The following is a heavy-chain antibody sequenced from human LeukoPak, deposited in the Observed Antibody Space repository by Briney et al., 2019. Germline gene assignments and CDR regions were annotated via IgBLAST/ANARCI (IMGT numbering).Heavy chain of an antibody. CDR1: GFTFSSYG. D-gene: IGHD5-12*01. Sequence: GGSLRLSCAASGFTFSSYGMHWVRQAPGKGLEGVAVIWYDGSNKYYADSVKGRFTISRDNSKNTLYLQMNSLRAEDTVVYYCARDGYSGYDGANYWGQGTLVTVSS. V-gene: IGHV3-33*01. J-gene: IGHJ4*02. CDR2: IWYDGSNK. CDR3: ARDGYSGYDGANY.